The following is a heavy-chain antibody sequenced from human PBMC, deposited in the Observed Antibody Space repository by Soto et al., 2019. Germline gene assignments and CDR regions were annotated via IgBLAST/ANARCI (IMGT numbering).Heavy chain of an antibody. D-gene: IGHD3-3*01. CDR1: GYPVTAYY. V-gene: IGHV1-2*02. J-gene: IGHJ3*02. CDR3: ARGGGVGVAGSAAFDM. Sequence: QLHLVQSGAVVKKPGASVTVSCSASGYPVTAYYMHWVRQAPGRGLEWMGGINPATGAAKYTQTSQGRVTMTRDTSTSTAFMELSGLTSEDTAVFYCARGGGVGVAGSAAFDMWGQGTLVTVSS. CDR2: INPATGAA.